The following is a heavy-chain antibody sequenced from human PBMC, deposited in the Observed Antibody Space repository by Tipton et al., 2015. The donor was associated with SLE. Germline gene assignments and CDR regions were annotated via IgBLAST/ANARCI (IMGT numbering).Heavy chain of an antibody. V-gene: IGHV1-8*02. Sequence: QSGAEVKEPGASVKVSCKPSGGTFSNFDINWVRQAAGQGLEWLAWMNPKNGQTGYAQKFEGRVTVTSDTSTSTTYVELRGLRSDDTAVYYCASGTDLNDWGQGTLVSVSS. CDR1: GGTFSNFD. CDR3: ASGTDLND. J-gene: IGHJ4*02. CDR2: MNPKNGQT. D-gene: IGHD3-16*01.